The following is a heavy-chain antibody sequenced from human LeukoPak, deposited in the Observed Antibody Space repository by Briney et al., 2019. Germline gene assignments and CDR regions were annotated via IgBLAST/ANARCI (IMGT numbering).Heavy chain of an antibody. D-gene: IGHD3-10*01. Sequence: GGSLRLSCAASGFTFSSYDMHWVRQATGKGLEWVSAIGTAGDTYYPGSVKGRFTISRENAKNSLCLQMNSLRAGDTAVYYCARHHMVRGVDLGDYGMDVWGQGTTVTVSS. CDR3: ARHHMVRGVDLGDYGMDV. V-gene: IGHV3-13*01. CDR1: GFTFSSYD. J-gene: IGHJ6*02. CDR2: IGTAGDT.